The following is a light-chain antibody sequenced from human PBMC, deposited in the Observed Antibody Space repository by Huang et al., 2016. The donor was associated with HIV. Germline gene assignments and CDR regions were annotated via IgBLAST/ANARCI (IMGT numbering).Light chain of an antibody. Sequence: EIVLTQSPATLSLSPGERATLPCRASQGVSSFVAWYQQMPVQAPSRLIYDASHRATGIPPRFSCSGSGTDFTLTISSLQSEDFAIYYCQQRSNWPLITFGQGTRLEIK. CDR2: DAS. CDR3: QQRSNWPLIT. CDR1: QGVSSF. V-gene: IGKV3D-11*01. J-gene: IGKJ5*01.